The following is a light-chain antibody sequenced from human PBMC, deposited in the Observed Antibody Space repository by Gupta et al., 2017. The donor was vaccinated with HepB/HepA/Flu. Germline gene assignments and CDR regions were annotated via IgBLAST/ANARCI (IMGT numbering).Light chain of an antibody. V-gene: IGLV8-61*01. Sequence: QTVVTQEPSFSVSPGGTVTLTCGLSSGSVSTGYHPSWYQLTPGPAPRPLVYSTNSRFYGVPDRFSGSFLGNKAALTITGAQADDESDYYCGLYRCSGISVFGGGTKLTVL. J-gene: IGLJ2*01. CDR1: SGSVSTGYH. CDR2: STN. CDR3: GLYRCSGISV.